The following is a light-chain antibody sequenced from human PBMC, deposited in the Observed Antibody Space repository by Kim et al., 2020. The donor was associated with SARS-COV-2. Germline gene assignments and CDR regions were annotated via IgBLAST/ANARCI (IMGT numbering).Light chain of an antibody. CDR2: EVT. J-gene: IGLJ3*02. V-gene: IGLV2-8*01. Sequence: QSVAISCTGSSSNIGAYDFVSWYQQHPGKAPNLVIFEVTKRPLGVPDRFSGSKSGNTASLTVSGLQADDEAVYYCSSYAGSNNFVVFGGGTQLTVL. CDR1: SSNIGAYDF. CDR3: SSYAGSNNFVV.